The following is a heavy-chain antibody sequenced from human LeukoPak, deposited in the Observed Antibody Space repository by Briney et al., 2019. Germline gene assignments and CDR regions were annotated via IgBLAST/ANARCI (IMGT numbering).Heavy chain of an antibody. V-gene: IGHV1-2*06. CDR2: INPNSGGA. CDR3: ARVTSGDDPYFDY. D-gene: IGHD4-17*01. Sequence: GASVKVSCKASGYTFTGYYMHWVRQAPGQGLEWMGRINPNSGGANYAQKFQGRVTMTRDTSISTAYMELSRLRSDDTAVYYCARVTSGDDPYFDYWGQGTLVTVSS. J-gene: IGHJ4*02. CDR1: GYTFTGYY.